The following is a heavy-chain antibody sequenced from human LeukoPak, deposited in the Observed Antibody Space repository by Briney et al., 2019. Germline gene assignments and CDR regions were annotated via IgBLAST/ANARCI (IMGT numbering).Heavy chain of an antibody. D-gene: IGHD1-7*01. J-gene: IGHJ4*02. V-gene: IGHV1-58*02. Sequence: SVTVSCKASGFTFTSSAMQWVRQARGQRLEGIGWIVVGSGNTNYAQKFQERVTITRDMSTSTAYMELSSLRSEDTAVYYCAAERNWNYGSGFDYWGQGTLVTVSS. CDR1: GFTFTSSA. CDR3: AAERNWNYGSGFDY. CDR2: IVVGSGNT.